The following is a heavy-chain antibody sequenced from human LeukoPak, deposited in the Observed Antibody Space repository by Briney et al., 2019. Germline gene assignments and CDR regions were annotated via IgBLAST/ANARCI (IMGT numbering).Heavy chain of an antibody. CDR1: GYSFTSYW. CDR2: IYPGDSDT. V-gene: IGHV5-51*01. D-gene: IGHD1-1*01. J-gene: IGHJ3*02. Sequence: GESLKISCKGSGYSFTSYWIGWVRQMPGKGREWMGIIYPGDSDTRYSPSFQGQVTISADKSISTAYLQWSSLKASDTAMYYCARLRQERNGAFDIWGQGTMVTVSS. CDR3: ARLRQERNGAFDI.